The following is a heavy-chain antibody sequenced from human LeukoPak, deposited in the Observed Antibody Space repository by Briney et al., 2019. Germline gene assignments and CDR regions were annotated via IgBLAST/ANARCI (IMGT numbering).Heavy chain of an antibody. CDR2: IYYSGST. Sequence: PSETLSLTCTVSGGSISSSSYYWGWIRQPPGKGLEWIGSIYYSGSTYYNPSLKSRVTISVDTSKNQFSLKLSSVTAADTAVYYCAMTGYYTGYYMDVWGKGTTVTISS. V-gene: IGHV4-39*01. J-gene: IGHJ6*03. D-gene: IGHD3/OR15-3a*01. CDR3: AMTGYYTGYYMDV. CDR1: GGSISSSSYY.